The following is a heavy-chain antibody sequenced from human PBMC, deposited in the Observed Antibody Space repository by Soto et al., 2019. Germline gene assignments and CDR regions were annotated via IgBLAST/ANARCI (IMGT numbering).Heavy chain of an antibody. V-gene: IGHV4-59*01. CDR2: IYYSGST. CDR1: GGSISSYY. Sequence: QVQLQESGPGLVKPSETLSLTCTVSGGSISSYYWSWIRQPPGKGLEWIGYIYYSGSTNYNPSLKSRYTLSVDTSENQFSLKLSSVTAAEAAVYYCARGWGLVFDYWGQGTLVTVSS. J-gene: IGHJ4*02. D-gene: IGHD2-21*02. CDR3: ARGWGLVFDY.